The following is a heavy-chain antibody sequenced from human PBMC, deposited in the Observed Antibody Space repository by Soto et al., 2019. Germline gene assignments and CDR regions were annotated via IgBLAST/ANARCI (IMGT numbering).Heavy chain of an antibody. V-gene: IGHV3-21*01. CDR1: GFIFSRYS. CDR3: ARGSAFIGLDD. D-gene: IGHD1-26*01. J-gene: IGHJ4*02. Sequence: EVQLVESGGGLVKPGGSLRLSCAVSGFIFSRYSMNWVHQAPGKGLEWVSSIGTSGSYIYDTDSVKGRFTISRDNTKDSLYLQMNSLRAEDTAIYYCARGSAFIGLDDWGQGTPVTVSS. CDR2: IGTSGSYI.